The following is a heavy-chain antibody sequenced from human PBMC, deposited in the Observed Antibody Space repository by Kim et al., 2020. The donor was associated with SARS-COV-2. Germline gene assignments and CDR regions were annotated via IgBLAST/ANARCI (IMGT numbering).Heavy chain of an antibody. CDR3: ARRLRKEYYDILTGYNPVDY. D-gene: IGHD3-9*01. Sequence: RVTISVDTSKNQFSLKLSSVTAADTAVYYCARRLRKEYYDILTGYNPVDYWGQGTLVTVSS. V-gene: IGHV4-39*01. J-gene: IGHJ4*02.